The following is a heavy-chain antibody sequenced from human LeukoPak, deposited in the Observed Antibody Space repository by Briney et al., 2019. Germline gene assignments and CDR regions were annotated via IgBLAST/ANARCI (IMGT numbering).Heavy chain of an antibody. CDR1: GGSISSYY. Sequence: SETLSLTCTVSGGSISSYYWSWIRQPPGKGLEWIGYIYYSGTTNYNPSLKSRVTISVDTSKNQFSLKLSSVTAADTAVYYCARGGGSGSYSLDYWGQGTLVTVSS. D-gene: IGHD3-10*01. CDR3: ARGGGSGSYSLDY. V-gene: IGHV4-59*12. CDR2: IYYSGTT. J-gene: IGHJ4*02.